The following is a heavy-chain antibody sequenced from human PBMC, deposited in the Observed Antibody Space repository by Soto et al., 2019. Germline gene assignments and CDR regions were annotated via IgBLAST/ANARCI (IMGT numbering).Heavy chain of an antibody. CDR2: ITSSNTYI. Sequence: SLRLSCVASGFTFRAYSMSWVRQAPGQGLEWVASITSSNTYIYYTRSVEGRFTISRDDAKNSLHLQMNTLRAEDTAVYYCVRDLLEGYGHARQPDHWGQGTLVTVS. J-gene: IGHJ4*02. V-gene: IGHV3-21*06. CDR3: VRDLLEGYGHARQPDH. CDR1: GFTFRAYS. D-gene: IGHD2-15*01.